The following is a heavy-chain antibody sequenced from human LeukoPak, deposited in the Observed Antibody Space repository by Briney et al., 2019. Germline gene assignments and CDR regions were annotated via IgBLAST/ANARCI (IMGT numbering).Heavy chain of an antibody. CDR3: ARIYVPHSSSRYWVAGELVDY. D-gene: IGHD6-13*01. J-gene: IGHJ4*02. Sequence: GGSLRLSCAASGFTFSSYGMHWVRQAPGKGLEWVAVISYDGSNKYYADSVKGRFTISRDNSKNTLYLQMNSLRAEDTAVYYCARIYVPHSSSRYWVAGELVDYWGQGTLVTVSS. CDR1: GFTFSSYG. V-gene: IGHV3-30*03. CDR2: ISYDGSNK.